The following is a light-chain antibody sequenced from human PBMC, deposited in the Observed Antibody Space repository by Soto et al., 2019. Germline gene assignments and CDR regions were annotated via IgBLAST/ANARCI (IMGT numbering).Light chain of an antibody. V-gene: IGLV2-14*01. J-gene: IGLJ2*01. CDR3: CSYTDIALDVV. Sequence: QSALTQPASVSGSPGQSITISCTGTSSDIGDYDYVSWYQHLPGKAPKLLIFDVTHRPSGVSDRFSGSKSGNTASLTISGVRPEDEADYYCCSYTDIALDVVFVGGTKLTVL. CDR1: SSDIGDYDY. CDR2: DVT.